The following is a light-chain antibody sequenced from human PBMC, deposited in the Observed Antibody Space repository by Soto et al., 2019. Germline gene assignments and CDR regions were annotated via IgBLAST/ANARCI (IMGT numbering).Light chain of an antibody. J-gene: IGKJ2*01. Sequence: EIVMTQSPATLSVSPGERATLSCRASQSVSSNLARYQQKPGQAPRLLIYGASTRATGIPVRFSGSGSGTEFTLTISSLQSEDFAVYYCQQYNNWPYTFGQGTKLEIK. CDR2: GAS. CDR3: QQYNNWPYT. CDR1: QSVSSN. V-gene: IGKV3-15*01.